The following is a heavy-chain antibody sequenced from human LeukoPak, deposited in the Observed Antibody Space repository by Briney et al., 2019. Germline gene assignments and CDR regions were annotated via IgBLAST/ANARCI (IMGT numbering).Heavy chain of an antibody. CDR2: FDPEDGET. Sequence: ASVKVSCKVSGYTLTELSMHWVRQAPGKGLEWMGGFDPEDGETIYAQKFQGRVTMTEDTSTDTAYMELSSLRSEDTAVYYCARVNGGKSHFDYWGQGTLVTVSS. J-gene: IGHJ4*02. D-gene: IGHD4-23*01. V-gene: IGHV1-24*01. CDR3: ARVNGGKSHFDY. CDR1: GYTLTELS.